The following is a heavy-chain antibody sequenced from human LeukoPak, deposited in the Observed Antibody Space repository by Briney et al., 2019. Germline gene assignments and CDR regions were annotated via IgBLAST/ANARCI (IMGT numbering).Heavy chain of an antibody. D-gene: IGHD6-19*01. CDR3: ARDRLGWYFDL. CDR2: IYYSGST. Sequence: SETLSLTCTVSGGSISSSSYYWGWIRQPPGKGLEWIGSIYYSGSTYYNPSLKSRVTISVDTSKNQFSLKLSSVTAADTAVYYCARDRLGWYFDLWGRGTLVTVSS. V-gene: IGHV4-39*07. CDR1: GGSISSSSYY. J-gene: IGHJ2*01.